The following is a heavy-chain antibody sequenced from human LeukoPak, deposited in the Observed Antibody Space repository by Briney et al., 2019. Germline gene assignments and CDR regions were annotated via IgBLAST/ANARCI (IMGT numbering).Heavy chain of an antibody. D-gene: IGHD1-14*01. CDR3: VREGRGLLTKNFDY. CDR1: GFPFSDSY. J-gene: IGHJ4*02. V-gene: IGHV1-2*02. CDR2: INPRSGGT. Sequence: EASVKVSCKASGFPFSDSYIHWVRQAPGQGLEWMGYINPRSGGTSSPQKFKGRVTLTADTINTAYMVLSSLISDDTAIYYCVREGRGLLTKNFDYWGQGTLVTVSS.